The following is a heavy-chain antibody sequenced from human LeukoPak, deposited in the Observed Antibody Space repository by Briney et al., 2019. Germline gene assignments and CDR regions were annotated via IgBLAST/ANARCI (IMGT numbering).Heavy chain of an antibody. V-gene: IGHV3-7*01. CDR1: GFTFSNYW. Sequence: GGSLRLSCAASGFTFSNYWMSWVRQAPGKGLEWVGNIKQDGSEAYYVDSVQGRFTISRDNAKNSLYLQMNSLRAEDTAVYYCARDQAVRGVIIWYYFDYWGQGTLVTVSS. J-gene: IGHJ4*02. D-gene: IGHD3-10*01. CDR3: ARDQAVRGVIIWYYFDY. CDR2: IKQDGSEA.